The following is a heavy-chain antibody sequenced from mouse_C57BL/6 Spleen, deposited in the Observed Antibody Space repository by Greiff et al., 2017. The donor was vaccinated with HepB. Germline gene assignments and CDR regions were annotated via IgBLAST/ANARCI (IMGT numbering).Heavy chain of an antibody. Sequence: QVQLQQSGAELVRPGASVTLSCKASGYTFTDYEMHWVKQTPVHGLEWIGAIDPETGGTAYNQKFKGKAILTADKSSSTAYMELRSLTSEDSAVYYCTRITTVVAPDFGVWGTGTTVTVSS. CDR2: IDPETGGT. CDR3: TRITTVVAPDFGV. D-gene: IGHD1-1*01. CDR1: GYTFTDYE. V-gene: IGHV1-15*01. J-gene: IGHJ1*03.